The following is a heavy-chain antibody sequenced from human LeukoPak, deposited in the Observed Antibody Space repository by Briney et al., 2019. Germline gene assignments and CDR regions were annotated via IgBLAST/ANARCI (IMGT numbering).Heavy chain of an antibody. CDR2: IYYSGST. Sequence: SETLSLTCTVSGGSISSYYWSWIRQPPGKGLEWIGYIYYSGSTNYNPSLKSRVTISVDTSKNQFSLKLSSVTAADTAVYYCARHGSHSSGLWNNWFDPWGQGTLVTVSS. J-gene: IGHJ5*02. CDR3: ARHGSHSSGLWNNWFDP. CDR1: GGSISSYY. V-gene: IGHV4-59*08. D-gene: IGHD6-19*01.